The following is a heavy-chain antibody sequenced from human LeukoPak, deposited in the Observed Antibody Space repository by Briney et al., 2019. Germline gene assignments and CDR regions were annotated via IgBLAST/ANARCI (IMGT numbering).Heavy chain of an antibody. Sequence: PGGSLRLSCAASGFTFSSYNMNWVRQAPGKGLEWVSSISSSSRYIYYADSVKGRFTISRDNARNSLYLQMNSLRAEDTSVYFCVRSTGGDWYTFDTWGQGTMVTVSS. V-gene: IGHV3-21*01. J-gene: IGHJ3*02. CDR1: GFTFSSYN. CDR3: VRSTGGDWYTFDT. CDR2: ISSSSRYI. D-gene: IGHD2-21*02.